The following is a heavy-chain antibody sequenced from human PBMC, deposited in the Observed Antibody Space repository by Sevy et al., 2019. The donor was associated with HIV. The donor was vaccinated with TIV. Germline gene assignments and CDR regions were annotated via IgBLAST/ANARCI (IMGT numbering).Heavy chain of an antibody. CDR2: IYHSGST. CDR1: GGSISSSNW. Sequence: SETLSLTCGVSGGSISSSNWWHWVRQPPGKGLEWIGEIYHSGSTNYNPSLKSRVTISVDNSKNQSSLKLNSVTAADTAVYYCSRGFDTPRGFDPWGQGTLVTVSS. D-gene: IGHD3-10*01. CDR3: SRGFDTPRGFDP. V-gene: IGHV4-4*02. J-gene: IGHJ5*02.